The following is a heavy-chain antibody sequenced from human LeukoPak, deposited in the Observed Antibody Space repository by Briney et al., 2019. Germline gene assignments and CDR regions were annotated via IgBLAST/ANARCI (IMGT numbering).Heavy chain of an antibody. D-gene: IGHD2-2*01. Sequence: ASVKVSCKASGGTFSSYAINWVRQATGQGLEWMGWMNPNSGNTGYAQKFQGRVTMTRNTSISTAYMELSSLRSEDTAVYYCARASFRCSSTSCVSYYGMDVWGQGTTVTVSS. J-gene: IGHJ6*02. CDR2: MNPNSGNT. CDR3: ARASFRCSSTSCVSYYGMDV. CDR1: GGTFSSYA. V-gene: IGHV1-8*01.